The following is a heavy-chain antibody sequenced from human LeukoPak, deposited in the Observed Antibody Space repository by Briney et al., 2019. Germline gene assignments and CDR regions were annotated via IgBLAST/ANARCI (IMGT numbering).Heavy chain of an antibody. D-gene: IGHD5-18*01. J-gene: IGHJ4*02. Sequence: SETLSLTCTVSGGSISNGDHYWSWIRQHPGKGLEWIGYIYYSGSTYYNPSLKSRVTISVDTSKNQFSLKLSSVTAADTAVYYCAVALEQKDIYGHYEHFDYWGQGTLVTVSS. CDR1: GGSISNGDHY. CDR3: AVALEQKDIYGHYEHFDY. V-gene: IGHV4-31*03. CDR2: IYYSGST.